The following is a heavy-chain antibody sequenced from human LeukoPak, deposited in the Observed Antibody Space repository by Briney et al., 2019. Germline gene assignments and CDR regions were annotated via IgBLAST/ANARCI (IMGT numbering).Heavy chain of an antibody. D-gene: IGHD1-26*01. Sequence: PSETLSLTCTVSGGSISSYYWSWIRQPPGKGLEWIGNIYDRGSTKYNPSLKSRVTISVDTSKNQFSLRLSSVTAADTAVYYCARARYLSGSRDDALDIWGQGTMVTVFS. CDR3: ARARYLSGSRDDALDI. CDR1: GGSISSYY. CDR2: IYDRGST. V-gene: IGHV4-59*01. J-gene: IGHJ3*02.